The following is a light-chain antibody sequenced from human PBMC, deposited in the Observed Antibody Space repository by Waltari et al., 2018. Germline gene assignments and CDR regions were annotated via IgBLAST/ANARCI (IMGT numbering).Light chain of an antibody. Sequence: DIQMTQSPSTLSASVGDRVTITCRASQSIGTSLDWYQQKAGKAPKLLVYEASTLESGVPSTFTGSGSGTEFTLTISSLQPDDLATYYCQQYQVYSVLTFGGGTKVEIK. CDR2: EAS. CDR1: QSIGTS. CDR3: QQYQVYSVLT. V-gene: IGKV1-5*03. J-gene: IGKJ4*01.